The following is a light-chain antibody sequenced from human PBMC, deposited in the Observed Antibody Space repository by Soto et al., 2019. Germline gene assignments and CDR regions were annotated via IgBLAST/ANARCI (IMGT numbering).Light chain of an antibody. Sequence: EIVLTQSPGTLSLSPGERATLSCRASQSVSSSYLAWYQQKGGQAPRLLIYGASRRATGIPDRFSGSGSGTDFTITISRLEPEDFAVYYCKQSWSSNTFGQGAKVEIK. CDR2: GAS. J-gene: IGKJ2*01. V-gene: IGKV3-20*01. CDR3: KQSWSSNT. CDR1: QSVSSSY.